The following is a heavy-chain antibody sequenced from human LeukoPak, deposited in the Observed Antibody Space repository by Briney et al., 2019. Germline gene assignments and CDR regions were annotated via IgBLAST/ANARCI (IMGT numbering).Heavy chain of an antibody. V-gene: IGHV1-69*02. CDR1: GGTFSSYT. J-gene: IGHJ5*02. CDR2: IIPILGIA. CDR3: ARVPRYYYDSSGHEQNWFDP. D-gene: IGHD3-22*01. Sequence: GASVKVSCKASGGTFSSYTISWVRQAPGQGLEWMGRIIPILGIANYAQKFQGRVTITADKSTSTAYMELSSLRSEDTAVYYCARVPRYYYDSSGHEQNWFDPWGQGTLVTVSS.